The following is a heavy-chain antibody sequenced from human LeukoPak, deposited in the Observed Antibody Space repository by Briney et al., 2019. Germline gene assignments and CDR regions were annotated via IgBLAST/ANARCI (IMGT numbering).Heavy chain of an antibody. Sequence: SETLSLTCTVSGASISFYYWSWIRQPPGKGLEWIGYIFYSGRSKYNPPLKSRVTMSIDTSRNQFSLNLKSVPAAHTDVYYCALDSSGWSDDSFDIWGHGTMVTVSS. CDR2: IFYSGRS. V-gene: IGHV4-59*01. CDR1: GASISFYY. CDR3: ALDSSGWSDDSFDI. D-gene: IGHD6-13*01. J-gene: IGHJ3*02.